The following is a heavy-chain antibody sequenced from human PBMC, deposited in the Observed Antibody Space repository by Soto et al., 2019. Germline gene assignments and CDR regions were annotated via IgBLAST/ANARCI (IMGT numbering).Heavy chain of an antibody. CDR2: IKIITEGGTT. Sequence: EVHLVESGGGLVMPGGSLRLSCAASSFTFSDAWMNWARQAPGKGLEWVGRIKIITEGGTTDYAAPVKGRVTISRDDSKNTLYLQLNSLKTADTARYYCTTGLGAGNYFHDRYWRQGTLVTVSS. D-gene: IGHD3-10*01. J-gene: IGHJ4*02. CDR3: TTGLGAGNYFHDRY. V-gene: IGHV3-15*07. CDR1: SFTFSDAW.